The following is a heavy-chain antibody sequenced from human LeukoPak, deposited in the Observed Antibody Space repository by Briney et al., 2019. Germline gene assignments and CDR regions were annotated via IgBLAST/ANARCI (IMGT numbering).Heavy chain of an antibody. CDR2: ISGSGGTT. CDR1: GFTFTSYA. J-gene: IGHJ4*02. CDR3: AKPPHYCSGGSCYSGLDY. D-gene: IGHD2-15*01. Sequence: GGSLRLSCAASGFTFTSYAMSWVRQAPGKGLEWVSGISGSGGTTYYADSVKGRFTISRDNSMNTLYLQMNSLRAEDTALYYCAKPPHYCSGGSCYSGLDYWGLGTLVTVSS. V-gene: IGHV3-23*01.